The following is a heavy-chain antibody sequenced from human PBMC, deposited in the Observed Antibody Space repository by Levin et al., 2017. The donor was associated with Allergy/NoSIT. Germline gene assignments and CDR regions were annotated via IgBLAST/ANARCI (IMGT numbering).Heavy chain of an antibody. Sequence: LSLTCATSGFTFSSSGMHWVRQAPGKGLEWLAIIWHDGSYKFYADSVKGRFTISRDNSKNTLYLQMNSLSAEDTAVYYCARSCSGGSCQSLLKAPYYFDYWGQGSLVTVSS. CDR1: GFTFSSSG. CDR2: IWHDGSYK. CDR3: ARSCSGGSCQSLLKAPYYFDY. D-gene: IGHD2-15*01. V-gene: IGHV3-33*01. J-gene: IGHJ4*02.